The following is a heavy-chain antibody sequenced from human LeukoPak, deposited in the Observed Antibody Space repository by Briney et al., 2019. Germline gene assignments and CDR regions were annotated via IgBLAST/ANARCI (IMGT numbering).Heavy chain of an antibody. CDR2: IYTCGST. J-gene: IGHJ4*02. CDR3: ARFSSKTGFEGYYFDY. D-gene: IGHD3-10*01. CDR1: DGSISSGSYH. Sequence: SQTLSLTCTVSDGSISSGSYHWSWTRQPAGKGLEWIGRIYTCGSTNYNPSLKSRVTISIDTSKNQFSLKLTSVTAADTAVYYCARFSSKTGFEGYYFDYWGQGTLVTVSS. V-gene: IGHV4-61*02.